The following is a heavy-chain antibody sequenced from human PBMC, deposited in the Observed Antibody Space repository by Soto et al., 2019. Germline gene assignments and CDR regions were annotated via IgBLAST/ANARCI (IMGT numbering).Heavy chain of an antibody. D-gene: IGHD4-17*01. V-gene: IGHV3-21*01. CDR3: AKDYGDYVLSFDY. J-gene: IGHJ4*02. CDR1: GFTFSSYS. CDR2: ISSSSSYI. Sequence: EVQLVESGGGLVKPGGSLRLSCAASGFTFSSYSMNWVRQAPGKGLEWVSSISSSSSYIYYADSVKGRFTISRDNAKNSRYLQMNSLRAEDTAVYYCAKDYGDYVLSFDYWGQGTLVTVSS.